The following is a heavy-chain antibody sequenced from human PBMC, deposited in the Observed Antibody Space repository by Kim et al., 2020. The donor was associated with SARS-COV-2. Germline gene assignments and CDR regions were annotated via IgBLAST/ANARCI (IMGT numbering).Heavy chain of an antibody. Sequence: SETLSLTCTVSGGSISSSNYYWGWIRQPPGKGLEWIGSMHYSGSTYYSPSLKSRVTISVDTSKNQFSLKLNSVTAADTAIYYCARVDGPKRSLYYYGLDV. CDR3: ARVDGPKRSLYYYGLDV. J-gene: IGHJ6*01. CDR2: MHYSGST. D-gene: IGHD1-26*01. V-gene: IGHV4-39*01. CDR1: GGSISSSNYY.